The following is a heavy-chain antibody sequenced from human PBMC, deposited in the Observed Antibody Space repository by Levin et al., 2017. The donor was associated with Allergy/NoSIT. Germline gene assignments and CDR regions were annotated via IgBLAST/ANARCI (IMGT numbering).Heavy chain of an antibody. CDR1: GYTFTGYY. Sequence: ASVKVSCKASGYTFTGYYMHWVRQAPGQGLEWMGWINPNSGGTNYAQKFQGRVTMTRDTSISTAYMELSRLRSDDTAVYYCARVSEGIAVADLDYWGQGTLVTVSS. D-gene: IGHD6-19*01. CDR2: INPNSGGT. V-gene: IGHV1-2*02. CDR3: ARVSEGIAVADLDY. J-gene: IGHJ4*02.